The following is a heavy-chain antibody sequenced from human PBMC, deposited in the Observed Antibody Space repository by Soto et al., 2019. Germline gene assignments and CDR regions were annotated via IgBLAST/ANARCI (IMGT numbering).Heavy chain of an antibody. CDR1: GGSISSYY. Sequence: PSETLSLTCTVSGGSISSYYWSWIRQPPGKGLEWIGYIYYSGSTNYNPSLKSRVTISVDTSKNQFSLKLSSVTAADTAVYYCARLGRYRFYYYYMDVWGKGTTVTVSS. J-gene: IGHJ6*03. CDR3: ARLGRYRFYYYYMDV. D-gene: IGHD1-26*01. CDR2: IYYSGST. V-gene: IGHV4-59*08.